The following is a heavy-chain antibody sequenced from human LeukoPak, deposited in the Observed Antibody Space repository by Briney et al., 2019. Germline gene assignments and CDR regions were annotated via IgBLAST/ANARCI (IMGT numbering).Heavy chain of an antibody. CDR1: GYTFTSYG. D-gene: IGHD6-19*01. V-gene: IGHV1-18*01. CDR3: ARDGVAVAGTTPFDY. Sequence: ASVKVSCKASGYTFTSYGISWVRQAPGQGLEWMGWISAYNGNTNYAQKLQGRVTMTTDTSTSTAYMELRSLRSDNTAVYYCARDGVAVAGTTPFDYWGQGTLVTVSS. J-gene: IGHJ4*02. CDR2: ISAYNGNT.